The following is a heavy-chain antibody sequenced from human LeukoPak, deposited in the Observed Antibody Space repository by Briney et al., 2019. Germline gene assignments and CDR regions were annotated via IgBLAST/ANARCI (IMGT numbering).Heavy chain of an antibody. CDR2: IIPIFGTA. Sequence: GASVKVSCKASGGTFSRYAISWVRQAPGQGLEWMGGIIPIFGTANYAQKFQGRVTITTDESTSTAYMELSSLRSEDTAVYYCAGVGHGQLVDYYYMDVWGKGTTVTVSS. CDR1: GGTFSRYA. J-gene: IGHJ6*03. V-gene: IGHV1-69*05. CDR3: AGVGHGQLVDYYYMDV. D-gene: IGHD6-6*01.